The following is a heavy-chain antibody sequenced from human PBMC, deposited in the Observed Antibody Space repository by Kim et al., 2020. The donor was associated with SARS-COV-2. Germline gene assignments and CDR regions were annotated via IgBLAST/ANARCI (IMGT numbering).Heavy chain of an antibody. CDR1: GGTFSSYA. J-gene: IGHJ5*02. CDR2: IIPILGIA. D-gene: IGHD2-15*01. Sequence: SVKVSCKPSGGTFSSYAISWVRQAPGQGLEWMGRIIPILGIANYAQKFQGRVTITADKSTSTAYMELSSLRSEDTAVYYCARDRLRNHCSGGSCYSGLDPWGQGTLVTVSS. V-gene: IGHV1-69*04. CDR3: ARDRLRNHCSGGSCYSGLDP.